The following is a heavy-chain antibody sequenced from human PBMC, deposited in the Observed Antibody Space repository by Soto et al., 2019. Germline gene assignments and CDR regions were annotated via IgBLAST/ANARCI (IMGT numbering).Heavy chain of an antibody. J-gene: IGHJ4*02. Sequence: EVQLVESGGGLVQPGRSLRLSCAASGFTFDDYAMHWVRQAPGKGLEWVSGISWNSGSIGYADSVKGRFTISRDNAKNSLYLQMNSLRAEDTAVYYCARGPYYYDNVGGWGQGTLVTVSS. CDR2: ISWNSGSI. V-gene: IGHV3-9*01. D-gene: IGHD3-22*01. CDR1: GFTFDDYA. CDR3: ARGPYYYDNVGG.